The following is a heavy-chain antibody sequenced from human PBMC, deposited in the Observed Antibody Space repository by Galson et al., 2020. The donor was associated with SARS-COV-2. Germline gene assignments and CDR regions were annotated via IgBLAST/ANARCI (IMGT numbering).Heavy chain of an antibody. CDR2: IHNSATT. CDR3: SRGTAAAGGRTGLDV. D-gene: IGHD6-13*01. Sequence: ASETLCLTCAVSGGSVASDGYYWGWIRQSPGKGLEWSGYIHNSATTNYNPSLKSRVTISVDTSKNQFSLKLTSVTAADTAVFYCSRGTAAAGGRTGLDVWGQGATVTVSS. J-gene: IGHJ6*02. V-gene: IGHV4-61*08. CDR1: GGSVASDGYY.